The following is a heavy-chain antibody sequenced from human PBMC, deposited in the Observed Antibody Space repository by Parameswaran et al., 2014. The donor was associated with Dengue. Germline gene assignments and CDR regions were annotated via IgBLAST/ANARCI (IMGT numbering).Heavy chain of an antibody. D-gene: IGHD3-22*01. CDR1: GGSISRTHS. J-gene: IGHJ4*02. V-gene: IGHV4-4*02. CDR2: IYGSWST. CDR3: ARVVVNGVYFDY. Sequence: ASETLSLTWAVSGGSISRTHSWSWVRQPPGKGLEWIGEIYGSWSTNYNPSLKSRVTISVDKSKNQFSLKLGSVTAADTAVYYCARVVVNGVYFDYWGQGTLVTVSS.